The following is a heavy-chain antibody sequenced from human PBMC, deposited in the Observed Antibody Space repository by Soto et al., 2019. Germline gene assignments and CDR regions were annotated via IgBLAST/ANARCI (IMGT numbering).Heavy chain of an antibody. CDR3: ARERAFGESSPGYYYYGMDV. CDR2: IYHSGST. CDR1: GGSISSSNW. V-gene: IGHV4-4*02. Sequence: QVQLQESGPGLVKPSGTLSLTCAVSGGSISSSNWWSWVRQTPGKGLEWIGKIYHSGSTNYNPSLKSRVTISVDKSKNQFSLKLSSVSAADTAVYYCARERAFGESSPGYYYYGMDVWGQGTTVTVSS. J-gene: IGHJ6*02. D-gene: IGHD3-10*01.